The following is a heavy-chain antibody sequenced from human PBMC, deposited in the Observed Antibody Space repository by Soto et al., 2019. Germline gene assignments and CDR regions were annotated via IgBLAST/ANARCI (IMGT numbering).Heavy chain of an antibody. CDR2: INPSGGST. CDR3: ARDRGRSAAGEFYYYGMDV. J-gene: IGHJ6*02. CDR1: GYTFTSYY. Sequence: QVQLVQSGAEVKKPGASVKVFCKASGYTFTSYYIHWVRQAPGQGLEWMGVINPSGGSTSYPQKFQGRVTMTRDASTSTVYMELSSLRSEDTAVFSCARDRGRSAAGEFYYYGMDVWGQGTTVTVSS. D-gene: IGHD6-13*01. V-gene: IGHV1-46*01.